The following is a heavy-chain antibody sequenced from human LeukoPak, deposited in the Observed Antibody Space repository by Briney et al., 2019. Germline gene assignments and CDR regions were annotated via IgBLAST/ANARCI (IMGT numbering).Heavy chain of an antibody. CDR1: GGSISSSSYY. Sequence: PSETLSLTCTVSGGSISSSSYYWGWNRQPPGKGLEWIGSIYYSGSTYYNPSLKSRVTISVDTSKNQFSLKLSSVTAADTAVYYCARVDIVVVVAATGNWFDPWGQGTLVTVSS. D-gene: IGHD2-15*01. CDR2: IYYSGST. CDR3: ARVDIVVVVAATGNWFDP. J-gene: IGHJ5*02. V-gene: IGHV4-39*07.